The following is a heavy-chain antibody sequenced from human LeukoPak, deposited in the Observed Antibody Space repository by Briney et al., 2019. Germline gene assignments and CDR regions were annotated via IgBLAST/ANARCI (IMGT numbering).Heavy chain of an antibody. J-gene: IGHJ4*02. CDR1: GFTFSSYG. V-gene: IGHV3-23*01. CDR3: AKGGSLTSSGWTGDY. CDR2: ISGSGGST. D-gene: IGHD6-19*01. Sequence: PGGSLRLSCAASGFTFSSYGMSWVRQAPGKGLEWVSAISGSGGSTYYADSVKGRFTISRDNSKNTLYLQVNSLRAEDTAVYYCAKGGSLTSSGWTGDYWGQGTLVTVSS.